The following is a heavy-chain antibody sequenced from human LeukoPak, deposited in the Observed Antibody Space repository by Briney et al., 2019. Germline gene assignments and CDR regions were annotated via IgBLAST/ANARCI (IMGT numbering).Heavy chain of an antibody. CDR3: ARGPNLVGSSWYWDWFDP. CDR1: GYTFTSYD. CDR2: MNPNSGNT. V-gene: IGHV1-8*01. D-gene: IGHD6-13*01. Sequence: ASVKVSCKASGYTFTSYDINWVRQATGQGLEWMGWMNPNSGNTGYAQKFQGRVTMTRNTSISTAYMELSSLRSEDTAVYYCARGPNLVGSSWYWDWFDPWDQGTLVTVSS. J-gene: IGHJ5*02.